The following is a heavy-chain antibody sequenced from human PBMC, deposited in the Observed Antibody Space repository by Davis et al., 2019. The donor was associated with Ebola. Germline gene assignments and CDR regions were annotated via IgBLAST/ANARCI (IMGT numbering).Heavy chain of an antibody. D-gene: IGHD6-6*01. CDR1: GYTFSGYY. CDR3: AREGSSIAARLPWFDP. J-gene: IGHJ5*02. CDR2: INPNSGGT. V-gene: IGHV1-2*06. Sequence: AASVKVSCKASGYTFSGYYINWVRQAPGQGLEWMGRINPNSGGTNYAQKFQGRVTMTRDTSISTAYMELSRLRSDDTAVYYCAREGSSIAARLPWFDPWGQGTLVTVSS.